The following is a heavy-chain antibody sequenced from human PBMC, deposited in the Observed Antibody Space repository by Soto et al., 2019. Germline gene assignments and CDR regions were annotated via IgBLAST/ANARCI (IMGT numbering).Heavy chain of an antibody. CDR2: ISGSGGST. D-gene: IGHD6-19*01. J-gene: IGHJ4*02. Sequence: GGSLRLSCAASGFTFTSYAMSWVRQPPGKGLEWVSAISGSGGSTYNADSVKGRFTISRDNSKNTLYLQMNSLRAEDTAVYYCAKLSETYSSGWYPRFGDWGQGTLVTVAS. CDR3: AKLSETYSSGWYPRFGD. V-gene: IGHV3-23*01. CDR1: GFTFTSYA.